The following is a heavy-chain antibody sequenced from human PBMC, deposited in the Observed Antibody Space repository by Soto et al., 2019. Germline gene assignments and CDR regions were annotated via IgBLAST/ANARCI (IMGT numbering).Heavy chain of an antibody. D-gene: IGHD6-19*01. J-gene: IGHJ4*02. CDR3: AKAGSPTLQWLVPDYFDY. V-gene: IGHV3-30*18. CDR2: ISYDGSNK. CDR1: GFTFSSYG. Sequence: GSLRRSCAASGFTFSSYGMHWVRQAPGKGLEWVAVISYDGSNKYYADSVKGRFTISRDNSKNTLYLQMNSLRAEDTAVYYCAKAGSPTLQWLVPDYFDYWGQGTLVTVSS.